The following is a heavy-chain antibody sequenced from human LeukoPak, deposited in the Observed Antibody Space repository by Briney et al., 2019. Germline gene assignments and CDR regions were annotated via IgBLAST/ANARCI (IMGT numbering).Heavy chain of an antibody. D-gene: IGHD2-8*01. CDR3: AKDGQSFNSMYDYFDS. J-gene: IGHJ4*02. Sequence: PGGSLRLSCSASGFTFRNFAISWVRQAPGKGLEWVSSIGGGVTHYADSVKGRFTISRDDSRSTVDLQMSSLRAEDTAVYYCAKDGQSFNSMYDYFDSWGQGTLVTVSS. CDR1: GFTFRNFA. V-gene: IGHV3-23*01. CDR2: IGGGVT.